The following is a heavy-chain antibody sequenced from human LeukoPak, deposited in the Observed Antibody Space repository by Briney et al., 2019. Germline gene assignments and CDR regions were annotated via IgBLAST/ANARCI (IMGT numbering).Heavy chain of an antibody. D-gene: IGHD2-2*02. J-gene: IGHJ3*02. CDR2: ISAYNGNT. V-gene: IGHV1-18*01. Sequence: GASVKVSCKASGYTFTSYGISWVRQAPGQGLEWMGWISAYNGNTNYAQKLQGRVTMTTDTSTSTAYMKLRSLRSDDTAVYYCARDRGEDIVVVPAAIYAFDIWGQGTMVTVSS. CDR3: ARDRGEDIVVVPAAIYAFDI. CDR1: GYTFTSYG.